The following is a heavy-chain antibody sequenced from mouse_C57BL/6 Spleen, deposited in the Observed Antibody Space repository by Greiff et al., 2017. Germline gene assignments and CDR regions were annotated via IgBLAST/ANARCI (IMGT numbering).Heavy chain of an antibody. V-gene: IGHV1-82*01. CDR1: GYAFSSSW. J-gene: IGHJ4*01. CDR2: IYPGDGDT. CDR3: ARERRFYAMDY. Sequence: VQLQQSGPELVKPGASVKISCKASGYAFSSSWMNWVKQRPGKGLERIGRIYPGDGDTNYNGKFKGKATLTADKSSSTAYMQLSSLTSEDSAVYCCARERRFYAMDYWGQGTSVTVSS.